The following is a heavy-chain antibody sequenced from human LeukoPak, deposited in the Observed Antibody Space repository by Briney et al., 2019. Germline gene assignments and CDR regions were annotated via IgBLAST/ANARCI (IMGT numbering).Heavy chain of an antibody. CDR3: STNSHLFTLGGVY. CDR1: GVSISSFY. CDR2: IYYSGST. Sequence: PSETLSLTCTVSGVSISSFYWSWIRQPPGKGLEWNGYIYYSGSTNYNPSLKSRVTISVDTSKNQFSLKRSSVTAADTAVYYCSTNSHLFTLGGVYWGQGTLVTVSS. D-gene: IGHD3-10*01. V-gene: IGHV4-59*08. J-gene: IGHJ4*02.